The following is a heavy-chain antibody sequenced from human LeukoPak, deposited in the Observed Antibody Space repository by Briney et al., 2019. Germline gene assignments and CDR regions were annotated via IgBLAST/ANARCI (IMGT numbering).Heavy chain of an antibody. V-gene: IGHV3-49*03. CDR2: IRSKAYGGTT. CDR3: SGTHYYYDSSGYHQDDY. CDR1: GFTFSSYA. J-gene: IGHJ4*02. Sequence: GGSLRLSCAASGFTFSSYAMSWFRQAPGKGLEWVGFIRSKAYGGTTEYAASVKGRFTISRDDSKSIAYLQMNSLKTEDTAVYYCSGTHYYYDSSGYHQDDYWGQGTLVTVSS. D-gene: IGHD3-22*01.